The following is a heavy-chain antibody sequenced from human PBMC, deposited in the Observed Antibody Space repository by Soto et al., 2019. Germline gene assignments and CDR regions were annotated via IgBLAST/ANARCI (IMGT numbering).Heavy chain of an antibody. V-gene: IGHV3-7*03. D-gene: IGHD3-22*01. CDR3: AKDGPDDSSGYFSFDY. CDR2: IRQDGSEK. Sequence: LRLSCAASGFTFRSYWMSWVRQAPGKGLEWVANIRQDGSEKYYVDSVKGRFTISRDNARKSLYLQMDGLRVEDTAVYFCAKDGPDDSSGYFSFDYWGQGALVTVS. J-gene: IGHJ4*02. CDR1: GFTFRSYW.